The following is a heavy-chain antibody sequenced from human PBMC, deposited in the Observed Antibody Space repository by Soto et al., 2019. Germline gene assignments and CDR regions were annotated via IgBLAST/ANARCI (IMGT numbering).Heavy chain of an antibody. Sequence: QVQLVQSGAEVKKPGSSVKVSCKASGGTFSSYTISWVRQAPGQGLEWMGRIIPILGIANYAQKFQGRVTITADKSTSTAYMELSSLRSEDTAVYYCARDLAGIAAAGTPNNWFDPWGQGTLVTVSS. CDR3: ARDLAGIAAAGTPNNWFDP. CDR2: IIPILGIA. CDR1: GGTFSSYT. D-gene: IGHD6-13*01. J-gene: IGHJ5*02. V-gene: IGHV1-69*08.